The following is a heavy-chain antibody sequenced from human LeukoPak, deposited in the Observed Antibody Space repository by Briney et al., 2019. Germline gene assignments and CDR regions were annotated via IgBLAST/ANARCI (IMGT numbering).Heavy chain of an antibody. CDR3: ARCKGGPTVSNLLNWFDP. J-gene: IGHJ5*02. CDR1: GFTFSDYY. V-gene: IGHV3-11*06. D-gene: IGHD4-17*01. CDR2: ISSSSSYT. Sequence: GGSLRLSCAASGFTFSDYYMSWIRQAPGKGLEWVSYISSSSSYTNYADSVKGRFTISRDNAKNSLYLQMNSLRAEDTAVYYCARCKGGPTVSNLLNWFDPWGQGTLVTVSS.